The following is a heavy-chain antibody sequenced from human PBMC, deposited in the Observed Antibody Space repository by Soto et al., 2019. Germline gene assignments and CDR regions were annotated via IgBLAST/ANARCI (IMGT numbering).Heavy chain of an antibody. CDR2: INPDTGTT. J-gene: IGHJ4*02. CDR1: GYQFTGSY. Sequence: QVRLVQSGADVQRPGASMNISCQASGYQFTGSYLHWVRRAPGHGLQWMGMINPDTGTTTSAETFQERVTMTTDKSAGTVFLGLGRLTSDDTATYYCARQYCSGTSCYWYFDFWGQGTFVSVSS. D-gene: IGHD2-2*01. CDR3: ARQYCSGTSCYWYFDF. V-gene: IGHV1-2*02.